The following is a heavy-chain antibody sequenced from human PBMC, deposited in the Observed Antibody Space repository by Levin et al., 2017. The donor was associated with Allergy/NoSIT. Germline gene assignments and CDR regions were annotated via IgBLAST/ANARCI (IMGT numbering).Heavy chain of an antibody. CDR1: GGSISSSY. D-gene: IGHD6-13*01. CDR3: ARADVVRIAAAGTWAYYYYYMDV. V-gene: IGHV4-59*01. Sequence: SQTLSLTCTVSGGSISSSYWSWIRQPPGKGLEWIGYIYYSGSTNYNPSLTSRVTISVDTSKNQFSLKLSSVTAADTAVYYCARADVVRIAAAGTWAYYYYYMDVWGKGTTVTVSS. J-gene: IGHJ6*03. CDR2: IYYSGST.